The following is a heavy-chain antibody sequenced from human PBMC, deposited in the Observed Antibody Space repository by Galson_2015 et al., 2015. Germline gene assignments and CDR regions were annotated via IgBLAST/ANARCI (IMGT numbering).Heavy chain of an antibody. CDR1: GFTFDDYA. D-gene: IGHD1-26*01. CDR2: ISWNSGNI. J-gene: IGHJ4*02. V-gene: IGHV3-9*01. CDR3: PKGRGPHSGKNVDY. Sequence: SLRLSCAASGFTFDDYAMYWVRQAPGKGLEWVSGISWNSGNIGYADSVKGRFTISRDNAENSLYLQMNSLRVEDTAFYYCPKGRGPHSGKNVDYWGQGTLVTVSS.